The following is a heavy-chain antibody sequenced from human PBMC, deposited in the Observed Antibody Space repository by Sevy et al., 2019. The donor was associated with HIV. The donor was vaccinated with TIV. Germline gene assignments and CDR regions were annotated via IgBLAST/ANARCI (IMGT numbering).Heavy chain of an antibody. V-gene: IGHV4-59*02. CDR2: SGST. Sequence: SETLSLTCTVSGVSVSPYYWAWIRQPPGKGLECVAFSGSTNYNPSLKDRATTSVDTSKNQFSLKLSSVTAADTAIYYCARGGPNQQQLDYFDHWGQGTLVTVSS. CDR1: GVSVSPYY. D-gene: IGHD1-1*01. CDR3: ARGGPNQQQLDYFDH. J-gene: IGHJ4*02.